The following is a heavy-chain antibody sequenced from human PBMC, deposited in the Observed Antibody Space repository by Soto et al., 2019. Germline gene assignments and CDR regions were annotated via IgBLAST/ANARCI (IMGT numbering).Heavy chain of an antibody. D-gene: IGHD1-7*01. CDR3: ARRSATTFGRSWFDP. V-gene: IGHV4-39*01. Sequence: SETLSLTCTVSGGSISSSSYYWGWIRQPPGKGLEWIGSIYYSGRTYYNPSLKSRVTISVDTSKNQFSLKLSSVTAADTAVYYCARRSATTFGRSWFDPWGQGTLVPVS. J-gene: IGHJ5*02. CDR1: GGSISSSSYY. CDR2: IYYSGRT.